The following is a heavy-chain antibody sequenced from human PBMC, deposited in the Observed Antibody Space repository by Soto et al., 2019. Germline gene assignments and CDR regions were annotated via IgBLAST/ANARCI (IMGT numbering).Heavy chain of an antibody. CDR1: GGSISSGGYY. CDR2: IYHSGST. D-gene: IGHD3-22*01. J-gene: IGHJ5*02. V-gene: IGHV4-30-2*01. Sequence: SETLSLTCTVSGGSISSGGYYWSWIRQHPGKGLEWIGYIYHSGSTYYNPSLKSRVTISVDRSKNQFSLKLTSVTAADTAVYYCARGGYYYDSRYWFDPWGQGTLVTVSS. CDR3: ARGGYYYDSRYWFDP.